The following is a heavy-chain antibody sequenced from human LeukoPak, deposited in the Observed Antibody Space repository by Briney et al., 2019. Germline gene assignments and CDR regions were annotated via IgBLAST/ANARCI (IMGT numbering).Heavy chain of an antibody. D-gene: IGHD1-7*01. CDR3: AKRGDWNSTFSYYYYMDV. CDR1: GLTFSDYA. CDR2: IRYDGNNK. Sequence: GGSLRLSCAASGLTFSDYALLWVRQAPGKGLEWVALIRYDGNNKYYADSVKGRFTISRDNSKNTLYLQMNSLRAEDTAVYYCAKRGDWNSTFSYYYYMDVWGKGTTVTVSS. J-gene: IGHJ6*03. V-gene: IGHV3-30*02.